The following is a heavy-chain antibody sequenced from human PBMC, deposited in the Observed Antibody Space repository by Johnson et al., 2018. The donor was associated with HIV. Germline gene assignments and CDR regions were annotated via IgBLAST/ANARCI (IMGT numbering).Heavy chain of an antibody. Sequence: QVQLVESGGGLVQPGGSLRLSCAASGFTFSSYGMHWVRQAPGKGLEWVAFIRYDGSNKYYADSVKGRFTISRDNAKNSLYLQMNSLRAEDTAVYYCARDKRAQGAFDIWGQGTMVTVSS. V-gene: IGHV3-30*02. CDR1: GFTFSSYG. J-gene: IGHJ3*02. CDR2: IRYDGSNK. CDR3: ARDKRAQGAFDI.